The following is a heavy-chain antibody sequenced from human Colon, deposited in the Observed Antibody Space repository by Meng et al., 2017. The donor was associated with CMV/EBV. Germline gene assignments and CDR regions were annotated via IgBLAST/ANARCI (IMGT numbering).Heavy chain of an antibody. V-gene: IGHV4-34*01. D-gene: IGHD3-3*01. CDR3: AREAGPFFGVIVYDS. Sequence: GELQPGGGGLLKTSETLSPTCGVSGGSLSGYYWTWIRQSPGKGLEWIGEINQSGSTNYNPSLKSRVTVSVDTSKNQFSLRVTSVTAADSALYYCAREAGPFFGVIVYDSWGQGTLVTVSS. CDR2: INQSGST. J-gene: IGHJ4*02. CDR1: GGSLSGYY.